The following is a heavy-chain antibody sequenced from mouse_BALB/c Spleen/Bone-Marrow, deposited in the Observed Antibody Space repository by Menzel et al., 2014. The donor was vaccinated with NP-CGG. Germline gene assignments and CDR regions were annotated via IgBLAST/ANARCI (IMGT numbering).Heavy chain of an antibody. CDR2: IDPENGNT. V-gene: IGHV14-1*02. CDR3: AGGNYRFAY. J-gene: IGHJ3*01. CDR1: GFNIKDYY. D-gene: IGHD2-1*01. Sequence: EVKLMESGAELVRPGALVKLSCKASGFNIKDYYMHWVKQRPEQGLEWIGWIDPENGNTIYDPKFHGKASITADTSSNTAYLQLSSLTSEDTAVYYCAGGNYRFAYWGQGTLVTVSA.